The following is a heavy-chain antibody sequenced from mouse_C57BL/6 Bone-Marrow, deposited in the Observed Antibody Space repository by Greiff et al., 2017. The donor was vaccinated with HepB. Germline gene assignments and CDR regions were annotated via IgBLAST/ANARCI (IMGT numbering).Heavy chain of an antibody. CDR1: GFTFSDYY. V-gene: IGHV5-12*01. CDR2: ISNGGGST. J-gene: IGHJ3*01. CDR3: ARLEAY. Sequence: EVKVVESGGGLVQPGGSLKFSCAASGFTFSDYYMYWVRQTPEKRLEWVAYISNGGGSTYYPDTVKGRFTISRDNANNTLYLQMSRLKSEDTAMYYCARLEAYWGQGTLVTVSA.